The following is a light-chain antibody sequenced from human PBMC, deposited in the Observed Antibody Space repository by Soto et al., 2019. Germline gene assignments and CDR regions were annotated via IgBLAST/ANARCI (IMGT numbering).Light chain of an antibody. V-gene: IGKV3-11*01. Sequence: EIVLTQSPATLSLSPGERATLSCKASQSIRYSLGWFQQKPGQAPRLLIDDPTDRATGIPARFTGSGSGSDFTLTISSLEPEDCGIYYCRQRYRWPLTFGGGTKVEI. CDR1: QSIRYS. J-gene: IGKJ4*01. CDR2: DPT. CDR3: RQRYRWPLT.